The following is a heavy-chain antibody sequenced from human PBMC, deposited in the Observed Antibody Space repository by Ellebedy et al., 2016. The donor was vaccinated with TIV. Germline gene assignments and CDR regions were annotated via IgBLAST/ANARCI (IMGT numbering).Heavy chain of an antibody. CDR1: GGSISSSSYY. V-gene: IGHV4-61*01. D-gene: IGHD2-2*01. CDR3: ARDQSSTSCYDY. CDR2: IYYSGST. Sequence: SETLSLXXTVSGGSISSSSYYWSWIRQPPGKGLEWIGYIYYSGSTNYNPSLKSRVTISVDTSKNQFSLKLSSVTAADTAVYYCARDQSSTSCYDYWGQGTLVTVSS. J-gene: IGHJ4*02.